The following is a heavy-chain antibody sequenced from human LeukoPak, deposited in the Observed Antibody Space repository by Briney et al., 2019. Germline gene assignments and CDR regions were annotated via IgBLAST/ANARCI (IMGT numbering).Heavy chain of an antibody. J-gene: IGHJ6*04. V-gene: IGHV3-48*03. CDR1: GFTFSSYE. Sequence: GGSLRLSCAASGFTFSSYEMNWVRQAPGKGLEWVSYISSSGSTIYYADSVKGRSTISRDNAKNSLYLQMNSLRAEDTAVYYCARVDATLGDGMDVWGKGTTVTVSS. CDR2: ISSSGSTI. D-gene: IGHD5-12*01. CDR3: ARVDATLGDGMDV.